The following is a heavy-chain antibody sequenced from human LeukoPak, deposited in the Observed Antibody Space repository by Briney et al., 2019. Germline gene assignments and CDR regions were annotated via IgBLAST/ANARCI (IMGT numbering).Heavy chain of an antibody. CDR3: ARAAAGYYFDP. J-gene: IGHJ4*02. CDR1: GFTFSSYW. Sequence: GGSLRLSCAASGFTFSSYWMSWVRQAPGKGLEWVANIDLHRSEKDFVDSVKGRFTISRDNAKNSLYLQMNSLRAEDTAVYYCARAAAGYYFDPWGQGTLVTVSS. D-gene: IGHD6-13*01. CDR2: IDLHRSEK. V-gene: IGHV3-7*05.